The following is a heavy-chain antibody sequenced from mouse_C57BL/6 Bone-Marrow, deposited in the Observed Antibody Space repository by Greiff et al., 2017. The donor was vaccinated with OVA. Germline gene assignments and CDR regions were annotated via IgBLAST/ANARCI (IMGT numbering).Heavy chain of an antibody. J-gene: IGHJ3*01. CDR1: GFTFNTYA. D-gene: IGHD4-1*01. CDR3: VGGSPNWDWFAY. V-gene: IGHV10-3*01. Sequence: EVQLVESGGGLVQPKGSLKLSCAASGFTFNTYAMHWVRQAPGKGLEWVARIRRKSSNYATYYADSVKDRFTISRDDSQSMLYLQMNNLKTEDTAMYYCVGGSPNWDWFAYWGQGTLVTVSA. CDR2: IRRKSSNYAT.